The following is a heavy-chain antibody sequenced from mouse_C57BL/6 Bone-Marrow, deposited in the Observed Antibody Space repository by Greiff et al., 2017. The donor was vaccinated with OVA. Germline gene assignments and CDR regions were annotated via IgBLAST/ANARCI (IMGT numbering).Heavy chain of an antibody. J-gene: IGHJ2*01. CDR1: GYTFTSYW. CDR2: IYPGSGST. D-gene: IGHD3-2*02. Sequence: QVQLQQPGAELVKPGASVKMSCKASGYTFTSYWITWVKQRPGQGLEWIGDIYPGSGSTNYNEKFKSKATLTVDTSSSTAYMQLSSLTSEDSAVYYCARWPAQVYYFDYWGQGTTLTVSS. CDR3: ARWPAQVYYFDY. V-gene: IGHV1-55*01.